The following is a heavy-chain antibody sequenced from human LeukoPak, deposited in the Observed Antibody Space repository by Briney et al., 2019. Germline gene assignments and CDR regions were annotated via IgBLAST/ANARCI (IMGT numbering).Heavy chain of an antibody. CDR3: AKDSDPWGGFAYYFDY. CDR2: ISWNSGNI. D-gene: IGHD3-10*01. CDR1: GFTFDDYG. V-gene: IGHV3-9*01. Sequence: GGSLRLSCAASGFTFDDYGMHWVRQAPGKGLEWVSGISWNSGNIDYVDSVKGRFTISRDNAKNSLYLQMNSLRAEDTALYYCAKDSDPWGGFAYYFDYWGQGTLVTVSS. J-gene: IGHJ4*02.